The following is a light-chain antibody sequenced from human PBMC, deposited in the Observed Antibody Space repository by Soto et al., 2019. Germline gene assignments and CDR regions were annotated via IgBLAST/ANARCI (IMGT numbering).Light chain of an antibody. CDR3: ATWDNMLSAVL. J-gene: IGLJ2*01. CDR2: DDN. V-gene: IGLV1-51*01. Sequence: QAVVTQPPSVSGAPGQRVTISCTGSSSNIGAGYDVHWYQQLPGTAPKLLVFDDNKRPSRIPDRFAASKSGTSATLGIAGLQTGDEADYYCATWDNMLSAVLFGGGTKVTVL. CDR1: SSNIGAGYD.